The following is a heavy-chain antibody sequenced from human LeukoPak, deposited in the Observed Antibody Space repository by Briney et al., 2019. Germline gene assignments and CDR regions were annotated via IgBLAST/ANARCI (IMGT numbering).Heavy chain of an antibody. CDR3: AKEDVDTSFDY. J-gene: IGHJ4*02. Sequence: GGSLRLSCASSGFTFSNYAMNWVRQAPGKGLEWVSAISDGAGGRTYYTDSVKGRFTISRDNSKNTLYLQLNSLRAEDTAVYYCAKEDVDTSFDYWGQGTLVTVSS. CDR1: GFTFSNYA. CDR2: ISDGAGGRT. D-gene: IGHD5-18*01. V-gene: IGHV3-23*01.